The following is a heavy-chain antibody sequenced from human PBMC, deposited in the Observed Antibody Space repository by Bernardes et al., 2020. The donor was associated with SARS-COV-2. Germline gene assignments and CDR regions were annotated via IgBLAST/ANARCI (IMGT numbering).Heavy chain of an antibody. CDR1: GYAFSSYG. CDR2: ISRFNGDT. V-gene: IGHV1-18*01. Sequence: ASVKVSCKAFGYAFSSYGISWARQALGQGLEWMGWISRFNGDTLYTQKIQDRVTMTTDTSTSTAYMDLRDLRSDDTAVYYWATEGMVPISETYHNGMDLWCQGTTVT. D-gene: IGHD3-10*01. CDR3: ATEGMVPISETYHNGMDL. J-gene: IGHJ6*02.